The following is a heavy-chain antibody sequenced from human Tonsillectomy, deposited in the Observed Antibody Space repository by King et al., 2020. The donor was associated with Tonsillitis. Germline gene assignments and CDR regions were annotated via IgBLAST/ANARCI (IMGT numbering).Heavy chain of an antibody. CDR3: ARFSGWYDDNYFDY. CDR2: IYYSGST. D-gene: IGHD6-19*01. J-gene: IGHJ4*02. Sequence: LQLQESGPGLVKPSETLSLTCNVSGGSISSTSYYWGWIRQPPGKGLGWIWNIYYSGSTYYNPSLKSRVTISVDTSKNQFSLKLRSVTAADTAVYYCARFSGWYDDNYFDYWGQGTLVTVSS. CDR1: GGSISSTSYY. V-gene: IGHV4-39*01.